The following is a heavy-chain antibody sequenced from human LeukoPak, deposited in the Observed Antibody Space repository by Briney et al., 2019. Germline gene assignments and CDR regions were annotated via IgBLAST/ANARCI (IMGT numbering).Heavy chain of an antibody. D-gene: IGHD6-13*01. Sequence: GRSLRLSCAASGFTFNNYAMTWVREAPGKGLEWVSSISASGGNTYYSDYVKGRFTISRDNSKNTLYLQMNSLRVEDTAVYYCAKDWPSEWQQLPDYDAVDIWGQGMMVTVSS. J-gene: IGHJ3*02. CDR3: AKDWPSEWQQLPDYDAVDI. CDR2: ISASGGNT. CDR1: GFTFNNYA. V-gene: IGHV3-23*01.